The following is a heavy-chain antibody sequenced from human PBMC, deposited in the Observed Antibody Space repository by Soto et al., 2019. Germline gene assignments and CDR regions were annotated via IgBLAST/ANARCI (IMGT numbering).Heavy chain of an antibody. CDR2: IYWDDDK. V-gene: IGHV2-5*02. D-gene: IGHD2-15*01. CDR3: THAKLYCIDTYCSTWFDS. J-gene: IGHJ5*01. Sequence: QITLKESGPTLVKPTQTLTLTCTFSGFSLSTTGVGVGWIRQPSGKALEWLALIYWDDDKRYSPSLKSRLTIAKDTSKNQEVLTMTDMDPADTASYYCTHAKLYCIDTYCSTWFDSWGQGTLVTVSS. CDR1: GFSLSTTGVG.